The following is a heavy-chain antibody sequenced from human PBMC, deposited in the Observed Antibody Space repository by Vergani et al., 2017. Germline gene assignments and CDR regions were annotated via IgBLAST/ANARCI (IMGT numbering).Heavy chain of an antibody. J-gene: IGHJ4*02. CDR2: INSDGSST. CDR1: GFTFSSYW. V-gene: IGHV3-74*01. Sequence: EVQLVESGGGLVQPGGSLRLSCAASGFTFSSYWMHWVRQAPGKGLVWVSRINSDGSSTSYADSVKGRFTISRDNAKNTLYLQMNSLRGEDTAVYYCARPDYVDTAMAPIDYWGQGTLVTVSS. D-gene: IGHD5-18*01. CDR3: ARPDYVDTAMAPIDY.